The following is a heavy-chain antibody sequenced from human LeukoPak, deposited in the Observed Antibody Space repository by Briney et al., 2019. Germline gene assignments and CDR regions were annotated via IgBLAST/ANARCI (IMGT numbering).Heavy chain of an antibody. J-gene: IGHJ6*02. CDR3: ASGREGSSTSWRGMDV. CDR2: IYPADSDI. D-gene: IGHD2-2*01. V-gene: IGHV5-51*01. CDR1: GYSINNYW. Sequence: GESLKISCKGSGYSINNYWIGWVRQMPGKGLEWMGIIYPADSDIRYSPSFQGQVTISADKSISTAYLQWSSLKASDTAMYYCASGREGSSTSWRGMDVWGQGTTVTVSS.